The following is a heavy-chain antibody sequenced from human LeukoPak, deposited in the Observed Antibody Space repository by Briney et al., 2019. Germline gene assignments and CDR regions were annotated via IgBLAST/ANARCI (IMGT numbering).Heavy chain of an antibody. CDR3: ARDSYYDTSGYFNDTFDM. CDR2: ICDSGDT. J-gene: IGHJ3*02. CDR1: GVSIRIYY. Sequence: SETLSLTCTLSGVSIRIYYWSWIRQPPGRGLEWMGHICDSGDTNYNPSLKSRVTISVDTSKKQYSLKLSSVTTADTAVYYCARDSYYDTSGYFNDTFDMWGQGTLVTVSS. V-gene: IGHV4-59*01. D-gene: IGHD3-22*01.